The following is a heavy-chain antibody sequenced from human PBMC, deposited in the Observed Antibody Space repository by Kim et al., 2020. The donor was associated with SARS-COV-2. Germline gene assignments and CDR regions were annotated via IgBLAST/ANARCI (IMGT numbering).Heavy chain of an antibody. CDR1: GGTFSSYA. D-gene: IGHD6-6*01. CDR3: ARSTSIAARHPAWNYYYYMDV. CDR2: IIPILGIA. J-gene: IGHJ6*03. V-gene: IGHV1-69*04. Sequence: SVKVSCKASGGTFSSYAISWVRQAPGQGLEWMGRIIPILGIANYAQKFQGRVTITADKSTSTAYMELSSLRSEDTAVYYCARSTSIAARHPAWNYYYYMDVWGKGTTVTVSS.